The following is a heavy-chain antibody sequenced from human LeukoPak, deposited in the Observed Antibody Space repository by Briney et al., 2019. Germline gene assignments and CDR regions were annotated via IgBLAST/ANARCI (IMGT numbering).Heavy chain of an antibody. CDR3: ARDWRYCSGGSCSYYFDY. CDR2: IYTSGST. V-gene: IGHV4-4*07. D-gene: IGHD2-15*01. CDR1: GVSISSYY. Sequence: SETLSLTCTVSGVSISSYYWSWIRQPAGKGLEWIWRIYTSGSTNYNPSLNSRVTISVDKSKNHLSLNLSSVTVADTAVYYCARDWRYCSGGSCSYYFDYWGQGALVTVSS. J-gene: IGHJ4*02.